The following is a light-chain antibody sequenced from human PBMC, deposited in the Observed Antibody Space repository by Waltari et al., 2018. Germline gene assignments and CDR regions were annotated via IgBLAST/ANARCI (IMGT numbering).Light chain of an antibody. CDR2: RNS. Sequence: QSVLTQPPSASGTPGQKLTISFSGRDSNIGTTSVYWYQPLPGMAPKLLLDRNSQRPSGVPDRFSGSKSGKSASLAINGLRSEDEANYYCAAWDDTLRMVFGGGTKLTVL. CDR3: AAWDDTLRMV. CDR1: DSNIGTTS. V-gene: IGLV1-47*01. J-gene: IGLJ2*01.